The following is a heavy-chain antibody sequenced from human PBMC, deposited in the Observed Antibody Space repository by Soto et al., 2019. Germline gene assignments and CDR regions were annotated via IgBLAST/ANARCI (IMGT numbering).Heavy chain of an antibody. Sequence: EVQLVESGGGLVQPGGSLRLSCAASGFTFNTYWMTWVRQAPGKGLEWVANMKEDGGEIYYLDSVKGRFTISRDNAKNSLYLQMNSLRAEDTAAYYCARGWAHLDPWGQGTLVTVSS. J-gene: IGHJ5*02. D-gene: IGHD6-13*01. CDR3: ARGWAHLDP. V-gene: IGHV3-7*01. CDR2: MKEDGGEI. CDR1: GFTFNTYW.